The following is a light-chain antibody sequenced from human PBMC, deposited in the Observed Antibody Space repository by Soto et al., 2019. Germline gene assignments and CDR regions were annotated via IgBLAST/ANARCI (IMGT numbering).Light chain of an antibody. J-gene: IGLJ1*01. CDR1: SSDVGAYNY. Sequence: QSALTQPPSASGSPGQSVAISCTGTSSDVGAYNYVSWYQRHPGKAHKLMIYEVSKRLSWVPALFSGSKSGNTASLTVSGGHAADEADYYYSSYAGSNNFYVFGTGTKLTVL. CDR2: EVS. V-gene: IGLV2-8*01. CDR3: SSYAGSNNFYV.